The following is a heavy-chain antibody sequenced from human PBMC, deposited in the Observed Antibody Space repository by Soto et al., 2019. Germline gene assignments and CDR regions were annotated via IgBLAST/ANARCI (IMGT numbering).Heavy chain of an antibody. CDR1: GGTFSSYA. D-gene: IGHD5-12*01. CDR2: IIPIFGTA. V-gene: IGHV1-69*12. Sequence: QVQLVQSGAEVKKPGSSVKVSCKASGGTFSSYAISWVRQAPGQGLERMGGIIPIFGTANYAQKFQGRVTITADESTSTAYMELSSLRSEDTAMYYCARAGDGYNWFGFDPWGQGTLVTVSS. J-gene: IGHJ5*02. CDR3: ARAGDGYNWFGFDP.